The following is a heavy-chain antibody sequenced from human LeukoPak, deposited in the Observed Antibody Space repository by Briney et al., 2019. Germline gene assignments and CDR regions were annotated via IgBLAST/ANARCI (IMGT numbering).Heavy chain of an antibody. J-gene: IGHJ4*02. CDR1: GGTFNNYA. D-gene: IGHD5-18*01. CDR2: ITPIFGTA. V-gene: IGHV1-69*06. Sequence: SVKVSCKASGGTFNNYAVNGWRQAPGQGLEWMGGITPIFGTANYVQKFQGRVTITADKSTSTAFMGLSSLRSEDTAIYYCARASSDDTAMATPFAYWGQGTLVTVSS. CDR3: ARASSDDTAMATPFAY.